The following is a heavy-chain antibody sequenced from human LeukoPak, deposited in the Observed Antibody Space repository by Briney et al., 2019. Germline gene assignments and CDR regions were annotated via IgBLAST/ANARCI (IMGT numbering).Heavy chain of an antibody. J-gene: IGHJ4*02. CDR1: GYSFTGYY. Sequence: EASVKVSCKASGYSFTGYYIHWVRQAPGQGLEWMGWINPNSGGTNYAQKFQGRVTMTRDTSISTAYMELSRLRSDDTAVYYCARDRHNSSWYFDYWGQGTLVTVSS. D-gene: IGHD6-13*01. CDR2: INPNSGGT. V-gene: IGHV1-2*02. CDR3: ARDRHNSSWYFDY.